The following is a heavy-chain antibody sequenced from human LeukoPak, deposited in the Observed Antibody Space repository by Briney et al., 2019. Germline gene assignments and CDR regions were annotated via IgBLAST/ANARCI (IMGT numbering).Heavy chain of an antibody. CDR3: AKDLDYYDSSGYYLPDY. V-gene: IGHV3-30*18. CDR1: GFTFSSYG. J-gene: IGHJ4*02. CDR2: ISYDGSNK. Sequence: PGGSLRLSCAASGFTFSSYGMHWVRQAPGKGLEWVAVISYDGSNKYYADSVKGRFTISRDNSKNTLYLQMNSLRAEDTAVYYCAKDLDYYDSSGYYLPDYWGQGTLVTVSP. D-gene: IGHD3-22*01.